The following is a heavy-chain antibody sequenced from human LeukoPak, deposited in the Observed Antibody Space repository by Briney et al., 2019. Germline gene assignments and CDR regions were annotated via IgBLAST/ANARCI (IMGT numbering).Heavy chain of an antibody. V-gene: IGHV3-64D*06. CDR2: ISSNGATT. Sequence: GGSLRLSCSASGFTFNRFYLHWVRQAPGKGLEFVSHISSNGATTYYADSVKGRFTISRDNSKNTLYLQMSSLRADDTAVYYCARDRAWNYFDYWGQGTLVTVSS. J-gene: IGHJ4*02. CDR1: GFTFNRFY. CDR3: ARDRAWNYFDY. D-gene: IGHD3-3*01.